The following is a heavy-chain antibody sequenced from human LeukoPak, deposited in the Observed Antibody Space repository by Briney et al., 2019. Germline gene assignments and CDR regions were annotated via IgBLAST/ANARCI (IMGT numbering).Heavy chain of an antibody. CDR3: ARAFPFGGVTNFDY. CDR1: GFTVSSNY. CDR2: IYSGGST. J-gene: IGHJ4*02. D-gene: IGHD3-16*01. Sequence: QSGGSLRLSCAASGFTVSSNYMSWVRQAPGKGLEWVSVIYSGGSTYYADSVKGRFTTSRDNSKNTLYLQMNSLRAEDTAVYYCARAFPFGGVTNFDYWGQGTLVTVSS. V-gene: IGHV3-53*01.